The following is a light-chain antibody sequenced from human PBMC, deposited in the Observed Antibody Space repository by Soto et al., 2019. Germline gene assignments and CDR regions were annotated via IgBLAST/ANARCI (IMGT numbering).Light chain of an antibody. J-gene: IGLJ1*01. CDR2: DVS. CDR1: SSNVGGEND. CDR3: SSYSTTATLV. V-gene: IGLV2-14*03. Sequence: QSVLTQPASVSGSPGQWHTNSCTGTSSNVGGENDVSWYQQQPGRALDLMIYDVSNRPSGVSSRFTGSKSGNTFSLTISWLQGEVEAHYYCSSYSTTATLVFGSGAKVTV.